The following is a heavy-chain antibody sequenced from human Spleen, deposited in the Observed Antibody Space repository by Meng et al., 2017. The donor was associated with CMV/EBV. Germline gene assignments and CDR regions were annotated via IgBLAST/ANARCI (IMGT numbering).Heavy chain of an antibody. CDR1: GGSISSGSYY. D-gene: IGHD2-21*02. J-gene: IGHJ5*02. V-gene: IGHV4-39*07. Sequence: QLQLQESGPGLVKPSETLSLTCTVSGGSISSGSYYWGWIRQPPGKGLEWIGSIYFSGNTYYNASLKSRVTISLDTSRNQFSLTLSSVTAADTAIYYCVLTADNWFDPWGQGTLVTVSS. CDR3: VLTADNWFDP. CDR2: IYFSGNT.